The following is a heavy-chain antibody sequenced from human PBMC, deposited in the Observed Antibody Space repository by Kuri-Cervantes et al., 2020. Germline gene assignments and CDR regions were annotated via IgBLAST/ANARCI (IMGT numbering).Heavy chain of an antibody. D-gene: IGHD7-27*01. CDR1: GYTFTSYD. CDR2: MNPNSGGS. V-gene: IGHV1-2*02. Sequence: ASVKVSCKASGYTFTSYDINWVRQATGQGLEWMGWMNPNSGGSIYAQKFQGKVTMTRDTSITTAYMELSRLRSDDTAAYYCARGGQTQLGTIDYWGQGTLVTVSS. CDR3: ARGGQTQLGTIDY. J-gene: IGHJ4*02.